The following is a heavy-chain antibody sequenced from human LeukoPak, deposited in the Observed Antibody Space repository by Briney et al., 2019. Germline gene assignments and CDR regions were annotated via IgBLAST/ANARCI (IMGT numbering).Heavy chain of an antibody. Sequence: RPSETLSLTCAVYGGSFSGYYWSWIRQPPGKGLEWIGEINHSGSTNYNPSLKSRVTISVDTSKNQFSLKLSSVTAADTAVYYCARGRGYCSSTSCYRGYYYYYMDVWGKGTTVTVSS. CDR3: ARGRGYCSSTSCYRGYYYYYMDV. V-gene: IGHV4-34*01. CDR2: INHSGST. J-gene: IGHJ6*03. CDR1: GGSFSGYY. D-gene: IGHD2-2*03.